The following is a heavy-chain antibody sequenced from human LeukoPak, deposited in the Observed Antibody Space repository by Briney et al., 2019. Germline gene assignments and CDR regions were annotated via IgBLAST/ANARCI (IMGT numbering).Heavy chain of an antibody. CDR2: IYYSGST. J-gene: IGHJ5*02. CDR1: GGSISSYY. Sequence: SETLSLTCTVSGGSISSYYWGWIRQPPGKGLEWIGYIYYSGSTNYNPSLKSRVTISVDTSKNQFSLKLSSVTAADTAVYYCARHGGGSYFDYEGNWFDPWGQGTLVTVSS. V-gene: IGHV4-59*08. CDR3: ARHGGGSYFDYEGNWFDP. D-gene: IGHD1-26*01.